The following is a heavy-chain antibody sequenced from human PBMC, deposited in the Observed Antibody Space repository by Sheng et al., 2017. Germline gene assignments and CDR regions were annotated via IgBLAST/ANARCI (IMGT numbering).Heavy chain of an antibody. CDR2: IYSGGST. CDR3: ARAGQEGYCGGDCYEDAFDI. D-gene: IGHD2-21*01. CDR1: GFTVSSNY. J-gene: IGHJ3*02. V-gene: IGHV3-66*02. Sequence: EVQLVESGGGLVQPGGSLRLSCAASGFTVSSNYMSWVRQAPGKGLEWVSVIYSGGSTYYADSVKGRFTISRDNSKNTLYLQMNSLRAEDTAVYYCARAGQEGYCGGDCYEDAFDIWGQGTMVTVSS.